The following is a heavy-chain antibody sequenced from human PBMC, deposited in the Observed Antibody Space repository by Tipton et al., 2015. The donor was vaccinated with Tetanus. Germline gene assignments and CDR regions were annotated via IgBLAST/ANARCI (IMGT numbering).Heavy chain of an antibody. Sequence: TLSLTCTVSGGSISTGTYYWGWIRQVPGRGLEWIGNIYYNGNTLQNPSLKSRVTLSLDRSKNQFSLKLRSVTAADTAVYFCARSADNWFDPWGQGTLVAVSS. J-gene: IGHJ5*02. CDR2: IYYNGNT. V-gene: IGHV4-39*01. CDR3: ARSADNWFDP. CDR1: GGSISTGTYY.